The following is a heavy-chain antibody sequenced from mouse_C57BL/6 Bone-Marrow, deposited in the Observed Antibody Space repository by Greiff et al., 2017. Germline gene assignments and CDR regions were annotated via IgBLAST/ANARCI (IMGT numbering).Heavy chain of an antibody. Sequence: QQPGAELVRPGSSVKLSCKASGYTFTSYWMDWVKQRPGQGLEWIGNIYPSDSETHYNQKFKDKATLTVDKSSSTAYMQLSSLTSEDSAVYYCARGRRFSWFAYWGQGTLVTVSA. CDR2: IYPSDSET. V-gene: IGHV1-61*01. CDR3: ARGRRFSWFAY. J-gene: IGHJ3*01. CDR1: GYTFTSYW.